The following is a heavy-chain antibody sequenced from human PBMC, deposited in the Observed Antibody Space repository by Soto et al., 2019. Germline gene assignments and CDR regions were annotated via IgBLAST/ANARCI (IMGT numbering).Heavy chain of an antibody. CDR3: ARGHSTDCSNGVCSFFYNHEMDV. CDR1: GYSFTDYH. J-gene: IGHJ6*02. CDR2: INPKSGGT. V-gene: IGHV1-2*04. Sequence: GPSVKVSCKASGYSFTDYHIHWVRQAPGQGLEWLGRINPKSGGTSTAQKFQGWVTMTRDRSISTVYMELTRLRSDDTAVYFCARGHSTDCSNGVCSFFYNHEMDVWGQGTKVTVSS. D-gene: IGHD2-8*01.